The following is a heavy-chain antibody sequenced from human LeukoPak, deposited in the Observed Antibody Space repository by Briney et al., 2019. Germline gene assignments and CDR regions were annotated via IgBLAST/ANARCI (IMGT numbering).Heavy chain of an antibody. CDR3: ARAEGAIGY. CDR1: GGSISSSNW. D-gene: IGHD3-16*02. J-gene: IGHJ4*02. Sequence: SETLSLTCAVSGGSISSSNWWSWVRQPPGKGREWIGEIYHSGSTNYNPSLKSRATISVDKSKNQFSLKLSSVTAADTAVYYCARAEGAIGYWGQGTLVTVSS. V-gene: IGHV4-4*02. CDR2: IYHSGST.